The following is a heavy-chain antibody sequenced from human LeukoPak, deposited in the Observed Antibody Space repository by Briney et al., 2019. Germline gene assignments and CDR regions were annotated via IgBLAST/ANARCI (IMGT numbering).Heavy chain of an antibody. J-gene: IGHJ5*02. D-gene: IGHD3-22*01. V-gene: IGHV1-18*01. CDR1: GYTFTSYG. CDR3: ARDLRPDWLLLRHNRFDP. CDR2: ISAYNSNT. Sequence: GASVKVSCKASGYTFTSYGISWVRQAPGQGLEWMGWISAYNSNTNYAQKLQGRVTMTTDTSTSTAYMELRSLRSDDTAVYYCARDLRPDWLLLRHNRFDPWGQGTLVTVSS.